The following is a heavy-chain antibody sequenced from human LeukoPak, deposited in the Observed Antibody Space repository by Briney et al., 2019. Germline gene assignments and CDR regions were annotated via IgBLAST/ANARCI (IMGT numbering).Heavy chain of an antibody. CDR1: GFTFSSYS. V-gene: IGHV3-21*01. CDR2: ISGSSSYI. Sequence: GGSLRLSCAASGFTFSSYSMNWVRQAPGKGLEWVSSISGSSSYIYYADSVKGRFTISRDNAKNSLYLQMNSLRAEDTAVYYCAREWESDLWGQGTLVTVSS. CDR3: AREWESDL. D-gene: IGHD1-26*01. J-gene: IGHJ5*02.